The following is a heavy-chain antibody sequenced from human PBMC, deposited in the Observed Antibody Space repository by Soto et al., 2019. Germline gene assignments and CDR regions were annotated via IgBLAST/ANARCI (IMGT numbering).Heavy chain of an antibody. V-gene: IGHV1-69*01. CDR2: IIPIFGTA. J-gene: IGHJ4*02. CDR3: ARGPTHYGYVWGSYRYASFDY. Sequence: QVQLVQSGAEVKKPGSSVKVSCKASGGTFSSYAISWVRQAPGQGLEWMGGIIPIFGTANYAQKFQGRVTITTDESTSTAYMELSSLRSEDTAVYYCARGPTHYGYVWGSYRYASFDYWGQGTLVTVSS. CDR1: GGTFSSYA. D-gene: IGHD3-16*02.